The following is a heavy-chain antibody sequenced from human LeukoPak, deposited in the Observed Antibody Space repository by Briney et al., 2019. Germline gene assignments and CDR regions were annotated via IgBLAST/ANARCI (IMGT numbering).Heavy chain of an antibody. V-gene: IGHV4-4*07. CDR2: IYTSGST. CDR3: AAEQQLVGFVY. Sequence: SETLSLTCTVSGGSISSYYWSWIRQPAGKGLKWIGRIYTSGSTNYNPSLKSRVTMSVDTSKNQFSLKLSSVTAADTAVYYCAAEQQLVGFVYWGQGTLVTVSS. D-gene: IGHD6-13*01. CDR1: GGSISSYY. J-gene: IGHJ4*02.